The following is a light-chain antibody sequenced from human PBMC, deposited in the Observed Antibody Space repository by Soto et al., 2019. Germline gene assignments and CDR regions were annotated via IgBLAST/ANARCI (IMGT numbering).Light chain of an antibody. CDR2: AAS. Sequence: EIVMTQSPATLSVSPGDRATLSCRASQSVSTNLACYQQKPGQAPRLLIYAASTRATGIPARFSGSGSGTEFTLTISSLQSEDFAVYYCQHFNYWPPWTFGQGTKVEIK. J-gene: IGKJ1*01. CDR3: QHFNYWPPWT. CDR1: QSVSTN. V-gene: IGKV3-15*01.